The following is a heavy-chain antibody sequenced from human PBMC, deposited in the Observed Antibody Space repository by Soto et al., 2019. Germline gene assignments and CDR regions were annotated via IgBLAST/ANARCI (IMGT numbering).Heavy chain of an antibody. J-gene: IGHJ3*02. V-gene: IGHV4-39*01. D-gene: IGHD3-22*01. Sequence: SETLSLTCTVSGGSISSSSYYWGWIRQPPGKGLEWIGSIDYSGSTYYNPSLKSRATISVDTSKNQFSLKLSSVTAADTAVYYCATKEYYYDSSGYYYGAFDIWGQGTMVTVSS. CDR2: IDYSGST. CDR3: ATKEYYYDSSGYYYGAFDI. CDR1: GGSISSSSYY.